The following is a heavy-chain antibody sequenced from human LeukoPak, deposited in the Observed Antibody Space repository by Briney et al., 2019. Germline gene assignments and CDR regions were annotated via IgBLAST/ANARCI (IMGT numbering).Heavy chain of an antibody. Sequence: GESLKISCKGSGYSFTSYWSGWVRQMPGKGLEWMGVIYPGDSDTRYSPSFQGQVTISADKSISTAYLQWSSLKASDNAMYYCARSPFGELLSSDYWGQGTLVTVSS. J-gene: IGHJ4*02. CDR1: GYSFTSYW. V-gene: IGHV5-51*01. CDR2: IYPGDSDT. CDR3: ARSPFGELLSSDY. D-gene: IGHD3-10*01.